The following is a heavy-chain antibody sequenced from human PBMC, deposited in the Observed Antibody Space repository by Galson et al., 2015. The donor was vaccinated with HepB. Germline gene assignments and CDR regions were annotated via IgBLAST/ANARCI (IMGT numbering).Heavy chain of an antibody. CDR2: IWYDGSNK. Sequence: SLRLSCAASGFTFSDYGIHWVRQAPGKGLEWVAVIWYDGSNKYYSDSVKGRFTISRDRFKNTVDLQMNSLRAEDTAVYYCARDKEGRGWYHSYYGMDIWGQGTTVTASS. V-gene: IGHV3-33*01. CDR1: GFTFSDYG. J-gene: IGHJ6*02. D-gene: IGHD6-19*01. CDR3: ARDKEGRGWYHSYYGMDI.